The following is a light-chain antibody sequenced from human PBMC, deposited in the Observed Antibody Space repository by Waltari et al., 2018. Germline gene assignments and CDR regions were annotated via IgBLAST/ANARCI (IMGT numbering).Light chain of an antibody. CDR2: DVS. CDR3: SSYISNSTLQL. Sequence: QSALTQPASVSGSPGQSITISCTGTSSDVGAYNYVSWYQQHPGKAPKLIIFDVSNRASGVFYRLSCPKSRNPGSLDLSWVQAGDGADYYCSSYISNSTLQLFGGGASLTVL. J-gene: IGLJ2*01. V-gene: IGLV2-14*03. CDR1: SSDVGAYNY.